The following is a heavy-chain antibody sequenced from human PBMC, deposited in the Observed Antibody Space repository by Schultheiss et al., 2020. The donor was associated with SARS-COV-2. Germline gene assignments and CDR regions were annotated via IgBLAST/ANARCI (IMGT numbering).Heavy chain of an antibody. J-gene: IGHJ6*02. V-gene: IGHV2-70*18. CDR3: ARIRGSGWYENKYYYYGMDV. CDR1: GGSISSGDYY. Sequence: TLSLTCTVSGGSISSGDYYWSWIRQPPGKGLEWLALIYWDDDKRYSPSLKSRLTITKDTSKNQVVLTMTNMDPVDTATYYCARIRGSGWYENKYYYYGMDVWGQGTTVTVSS. D-gene: IGHD6-19*01. CDR2: IYWDDDK.